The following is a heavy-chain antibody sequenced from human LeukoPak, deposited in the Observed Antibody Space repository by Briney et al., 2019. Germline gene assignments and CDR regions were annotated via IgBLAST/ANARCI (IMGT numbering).Heavy chain of an antibody. D-gene: IGHD3-10*01. V-gene: IGHV3-21*01. CDR3: ARSPRITVVRGVPLDAFDI. Sequence: PGGSLRPSCAASGFTFSSYSMNWVRQAPGKGLEWVSSISSASSYIYYADSVKGRFTISRDNAKNSLYLQMNSLRAEDTAVYYCARSPRITVVRGVPLDAFDIWGQGTMVTVSS. CDR2: ISSASSYI. CDR1: GFTFSSYS. J-gene: IGHJ3*02.